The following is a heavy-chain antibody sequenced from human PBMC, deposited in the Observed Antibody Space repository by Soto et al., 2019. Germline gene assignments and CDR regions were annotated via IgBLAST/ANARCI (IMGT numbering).Heavy chain of an antibody. Sequence: PGGSLRLSCAASGFTFNNYAMNWVRQAPGKGLEWVATISGTGGSTYYADSVKGRFTISRDNSKNTLYLQMNSLRVEDTAVYYCAKDRLGGNFDYWGREPRSPSPQ. CDR2: ISGTGGST. J-gene: IGHJ4*02. CDR3: AKDRLGGNFDY. V-gene: IGHV3-23*01. CDR1: GFTFNNYA.